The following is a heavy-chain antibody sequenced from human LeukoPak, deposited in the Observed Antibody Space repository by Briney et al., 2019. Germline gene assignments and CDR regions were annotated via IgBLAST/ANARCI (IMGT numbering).Heavy chain of an antibody. CDR3: ARDPARIAAAGRGYYYYYMDV. J-gene: IGHJ6*03. D-gene: IGHD6-13*01. V-gene: IGHV3-7*01. Sequence: GGSLRLSCAASGFTFSSYWMSWVRQAPGKGLEWVANIKQDGSEKYYVDSVKGRFTISRDNAKNSLYLQMNSLRAEDTAVYYCARDPARIAAAGRGYYYYYMDVWGKGTTVTVSS. CDR2: IKQDGSEK. CDR1: GFTFSSYW.